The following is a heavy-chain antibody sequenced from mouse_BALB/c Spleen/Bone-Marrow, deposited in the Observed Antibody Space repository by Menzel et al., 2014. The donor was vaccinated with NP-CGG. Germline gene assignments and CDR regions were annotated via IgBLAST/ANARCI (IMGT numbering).Heavy chain of an antibody. CDR1: GYTFTRYT. D-gene: IGHD1-1*01. CDR3: TIRYYAMDY. V-gene: IGHV1-4*01. J-gene: IGHJ4*01. Sequence: VQGVESGAELARPGASVKMSCQASGYTFTRYTMHWEKQRPGQGLEWIGYIIPSSGYTNYNQKFKGKATLTADKSSSTAYMQLSSLTSEDSAVYYCTIRYYAMDYWGQGTSVTVSS. CDR2: IIPSSGYT.